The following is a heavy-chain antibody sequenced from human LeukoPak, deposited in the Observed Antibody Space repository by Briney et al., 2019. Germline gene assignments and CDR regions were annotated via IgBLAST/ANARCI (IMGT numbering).Heavy chain of an antibody. CDR1: GFTFSSYA. V-gene: IGHV3-23*01. Sequence: GGSLRLSCAASGFTFSSYAMSWVRQAPGKGLEWVSAISGSGGSTYYADSVKGRFTNSRDNSKNTLYLQMNSLRAEDTAVYYCAKDRTPYCSGGSCYFYWGQGTLVTVSS. CDR2: ISGSGGST. J-gene: IGHJ4*02. D-gene: IGHD2-15*01. CDR3: AKDRTPYCSGGSCYFY.